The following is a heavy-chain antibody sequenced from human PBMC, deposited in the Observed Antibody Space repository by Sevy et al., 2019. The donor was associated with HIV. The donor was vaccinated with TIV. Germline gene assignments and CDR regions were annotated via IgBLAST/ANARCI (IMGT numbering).Heavy chain of an antibody. CDR1: GGYISTYY. J-gene: IGHJ5*02. CDR2: IYYNGNT. D-gene: IGHD3-10*01. V-gene: IGHV4-59*01. Sequence: SETLSLTCTLSGGYISTYYWSWIRQAPGKGLEWIGYIYYNGNTNYNPSLKSRVTISLGASKKELFLRLSSVTAVDTAVYYCARKSSMLRATSFDPWGQGTLVTVSS. CDR3: ARKSSMLRATSFDP.